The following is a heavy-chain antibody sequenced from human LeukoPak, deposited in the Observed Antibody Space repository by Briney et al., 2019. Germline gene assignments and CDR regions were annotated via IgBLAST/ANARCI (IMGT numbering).Heavy chain of an antibody. CDR1: GFTFSDHY. V-gene: IGHV3-72*01. J-gene: IGHJ4*02. CDR2: ITKKANSYTT. CDR3: ARVVSDSSGWYHFDY. D-gene: IGHD6-19*01. Sequence: PGGSLGLSCAASGFTFSDHYMDWVRQAPGKGLEWVGRITKKANSYTTQYAASVKGRFTISGDDSKNSLFLQMNSLKTEDTAVYYCARVVSDSSGWYHFDYWGQGTLVTVSS.